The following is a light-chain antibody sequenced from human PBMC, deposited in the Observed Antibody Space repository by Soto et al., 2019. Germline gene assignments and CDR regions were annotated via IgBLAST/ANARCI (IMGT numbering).Light chain of an antibody. CDR1: SSDIGGYNY. V-gene: IGLV2-14*01. Sequence: QSVLTQPASVSESPGQSITISCAGTSSDIGGYNYVSWYQQHPDKAPKLMIYGVTNRPSGVSDRFSGSKSGNTASLTISGLQAEDEAEYYCSSYTNINTRACVFGTGTKVTVL. CDR3: SSYTNINTRACV. CDR2: GVT. J-gene: IGLJ1*01.